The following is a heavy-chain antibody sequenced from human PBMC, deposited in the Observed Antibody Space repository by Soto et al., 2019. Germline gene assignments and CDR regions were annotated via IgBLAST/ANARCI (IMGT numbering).Heavy chain of an antibody. J-gene: IGHJ4*02. CDR3: AKDVR. CDR1: GFTFGTHW. Sequence: VQLVESGGDLVHPGGSVRLSCAAAGFTFGTHWMSWVRQAPGKGLEWVANIKGDASENYYADSVRGRFTISRDNAKSSLYLQMNSLRVEDPAVYYCAKDVRWGQGTLVTVSS. CDR2: IKGDASEN. V-gene: IGHV3-7*05.